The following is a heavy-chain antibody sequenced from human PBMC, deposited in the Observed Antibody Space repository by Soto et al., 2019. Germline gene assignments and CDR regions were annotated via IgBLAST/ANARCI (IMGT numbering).Heavy chain of an antibody. V-gene: IGHV4-39*01. Sequence: SETLSLTCSVSGGSISSSSYYWGWIRQPPGKGLEWIGSIYYSGSTYYNPSLSSRVAISLDTSKNQFSLKLSSVTAADTAVYYCARSFRFSNSWEDKWFDLWGQGTRVTVSS. D-gene: IGHD6-13*01. CDR2: IYYSGST. CDR1: GGSISSSSYY. J-gene: IGHJ5*02. CDR3: ARSFRFSNSWEDKWFDL.